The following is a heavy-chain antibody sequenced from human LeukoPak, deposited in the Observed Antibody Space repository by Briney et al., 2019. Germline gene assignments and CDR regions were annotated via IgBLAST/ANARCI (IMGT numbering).Heavy chain of an antibody. CDR2: IYYSGST. Sequence: SETLSLTCTVSGGSISSYYWSWIRQPPGKGLEWIGYIYYSGSTYYNPSLKSRVTISVDTSKNQFSLKLSSVTAADTAVYYCARDRFFGYSSSWYSPETVDYWGQGTLVTVSS. V-gene: IGHV4-59*12. CDR3: ARDRFFGYSSSWYSPETVDY. J-gene: IGHJ4*02. CDR1: GGSISSYY. D-gene: IGHD6-13*01.